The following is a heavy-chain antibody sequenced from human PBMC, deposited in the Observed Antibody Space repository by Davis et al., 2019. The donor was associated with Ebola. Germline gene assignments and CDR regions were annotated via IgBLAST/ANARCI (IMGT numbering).Heavy chain of an antibody. CDR1: GYSISSGYY. V-gene: IGHV4-38-2*02. CDR2: IYHSGST. D-gene: IGHD6-13*01. J-gene: IGHJ6*02. Sequence: SETLSLTCTVSGYSISSGYYWGWIRQPPGKGLEWIGSIYHSGSTYYNPSLKSRVTISVDTSKNQFSLKLSSVTAADTAVYYCARGGQIDSSSWYYYYYYGMDVWGQGTTVTVSS. CDR3: ARGGQIDSSSWYYYYYYGMDV.